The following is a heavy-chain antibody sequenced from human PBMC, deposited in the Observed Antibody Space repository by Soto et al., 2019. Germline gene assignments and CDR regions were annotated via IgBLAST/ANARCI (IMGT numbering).Heavy chain of an antibody. CDR2: ISSSTIYT. CDR3: ARDADILTGSDAFDI. D-gene: IGHD3-9*01. V-gene: IGHV3-21*05. CDR1: GFTFSSYG. J-gene: IGHJ3*02. Sequence: PGGSLRLSCAASGFTFSSYGMHWVRQAPGKGLEWVSYISSSTIYTNYADSVKGRFTISRDNAKNSLYLQMNSLRAEDTAVYYCARDADILTGSDAFDIWGQGTMVTVSS.